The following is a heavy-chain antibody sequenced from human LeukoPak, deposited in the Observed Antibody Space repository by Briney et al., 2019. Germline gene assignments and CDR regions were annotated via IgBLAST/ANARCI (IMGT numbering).Heavy chain of an antibody. CDR2: ISGSGDTI. J-gene: IGHJ4*02. Sequence: GGSLRLSCAGSGFTFSNYAMSWVRQAPGKGLEWVSAISGSGDTIYYADSVKGRFTISRDNSMNMLYLQMNSLRVDDTAVYYCAKDLRTYGSGIYRLPTVIFNYWGQGTLVTVSS. CDR3: AKDLRTYGSGIYRLPTVIFNY. V-gene: IGHV3-23*01. CDR1: GFTFSNYA. D-gene: IGHD3-10*01.